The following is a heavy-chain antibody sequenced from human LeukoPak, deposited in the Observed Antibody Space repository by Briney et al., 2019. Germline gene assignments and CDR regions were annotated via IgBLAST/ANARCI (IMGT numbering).Heavy chain of an antibody. J-gene: IGHJ4*02. CDR2: MNPDSGDT. Sequence: ASVKVSCKASGYTFTTYEINWARPATGQGLEWMGWMNPDSGDTAYAQKFQGRITMTRSTSINTAYMELSSLRSEDTAVYYCARGLGTYDSSELTWPMISIWGQGTVVTVSS. CDR3: ARGLGTYDSSELTWPMISI. CDR1: GYTFTTYE. V-gene: IGHV1-8*01. D-gene: IGHD3-22*01.